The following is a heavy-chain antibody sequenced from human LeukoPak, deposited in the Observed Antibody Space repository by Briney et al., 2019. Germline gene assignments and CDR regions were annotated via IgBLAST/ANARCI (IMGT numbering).Heavy chain of an antibody. Sequence: GGSLRLFCAASGFTFDDYAMHWVRQAPGKGLEWVSGISWNSGSIGYADSVKGRFTISRDNAKNSLYLQMNSLRAEDTALYYCAKDIGRFLEWLGFDPWGQGTLVTVSS. CDR3: AKDIGRFLEWLGFDP. D-gene: IGHD3-3*01. V-gene: IGHV3-9*01. J-gene: IGHJ5*02. CDR1: GFTFDDYA. CDR2: ISWNSGSI.